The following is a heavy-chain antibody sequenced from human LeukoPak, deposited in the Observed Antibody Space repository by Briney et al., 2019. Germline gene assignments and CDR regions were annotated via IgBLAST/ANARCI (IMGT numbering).Heavy chain of an antibody. D-gene: IGHD1-14*01. CDR1: GFTFDDYG. Sequence: GVALTLSCAASGFTFDDYGMSWVRQAPGKGLEGVSGINWNGGSTGYAHSVKGRFTISRDNAKNSLYLQMNSLRAEDAALYYCARVLSGGGFDYWGQGTLVTVSS. CDR2: INWNGGST. CDR3: ARVLSGGGFDY. J-gene: IGHJ4*02. V-gene: IGHV3-20*04.